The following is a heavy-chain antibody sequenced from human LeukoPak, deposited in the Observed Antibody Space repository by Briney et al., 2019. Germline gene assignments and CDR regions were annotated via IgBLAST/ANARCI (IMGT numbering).Heavy chain of an antibody. CDR2: INTHNGDT. J-gene: IGHJ6*03. CDR3: ARDGYRLSGYFYYMDV. CDR1: GYTFTSYG. D-gene: IGHD2-2*03. V-gene: IGHV1-18*01. Sequence: ASVKVSCKASGYTFTSYGITWVRQAPGQGLEWMGWINTHNGDTNYAQKLQGRVTMTTDTSTSTAYMELRSLRSDDTAVYYCARDGYRLSGYFYYMDVWGKGTTVTVSS.